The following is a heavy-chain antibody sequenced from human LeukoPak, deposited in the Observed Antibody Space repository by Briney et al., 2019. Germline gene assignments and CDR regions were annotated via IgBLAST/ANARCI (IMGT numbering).Heavy chain of an antibody. V-gene: IGHV1-2*02. J-gene: IGHJ1*01. CDR1: GYTFTDYY. CDR3: ATSLAYCGGDCYPGAEYFHH. D-gene: IGHD2-21*02. CDR2: IYLNSGGT. Sequence: ASVKVSCKASGYTFTDYYIHWVRQAPGQGLEWMGWIYLNSGGTSMHRSFRAGSPRPGTRPSAQPMELSRLTSDDTAVYYCATSLAYCGGDCYPGAEYFHHWGQGTLVAVSS.